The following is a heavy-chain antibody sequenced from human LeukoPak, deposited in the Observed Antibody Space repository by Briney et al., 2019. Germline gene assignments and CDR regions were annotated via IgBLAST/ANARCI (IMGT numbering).Heavy chain of an antibody. V-gene: IGHV3-23*01. D-gene: IGHD2-2*01. Sequence: NPGGSLRLSCVASGLSLSNSAMTWVRQAPGKGLEWVAILTGDGTGNFYADSVKGRFSISRDISTKTLYLQMTSLGVDDTALYYCATVGGFCPSSNCYAYFDYWGQGSPVTV. CDR1: GLSLSNSA. J-gene: IGHJ4*02. CDR3: ATVGGFCPSSNCYAYFDY. CDR2: LTGDGTGN.